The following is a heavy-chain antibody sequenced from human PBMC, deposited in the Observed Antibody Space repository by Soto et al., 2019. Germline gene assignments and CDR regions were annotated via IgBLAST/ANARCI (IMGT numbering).Heavy chain of an antibody. V-gene: IGHV4-34*01. J-gene: IGHJ4*02. CDR3: ARFPFDRSSWTNPRYFDY. D-gene: IGHD6-13*01. CDR1: GGSFSGYY. CDR2: INQSGFT. Sequence: QVQLQQWGAGLLRPAETLSLTCAVYGGSFSGYYWTWIRQPPGKGLEWIGEINQSGFTSYNPSLESRVTMSVDTSKNQFSLRLSSVTAADKAVYYCARFPFDRSSWTNPRYFDYWGQGTLVTVSS.